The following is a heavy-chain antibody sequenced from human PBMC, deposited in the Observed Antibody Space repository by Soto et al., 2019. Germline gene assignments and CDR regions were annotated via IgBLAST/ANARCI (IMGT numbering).Heavy chain of an antibody. D-gene: IGHD4-17*01. CDR2: INPSGGST. CDR1: GYTFTTYY. Sequence: QVQLVQSGADVKEPGASVKVSCKASGYTFTTYYLHWVRQAPGQGLEWMGIINPSGGSTNYAQRFQGRVTMTSDTSTTTVYMELSSLRADDTAVYYCARVVVPTTATTSNWFDPCGQGTLVTVSP. CDR3: ARVVVPTTATTSNWFDP. V-gene: IGHV1-46*01. J-gene: IGHJ5*02.